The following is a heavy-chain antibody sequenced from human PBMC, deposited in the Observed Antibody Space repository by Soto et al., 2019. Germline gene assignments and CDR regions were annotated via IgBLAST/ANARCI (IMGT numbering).Heavy chain of an antibody. Sequence: PSETLSLTCAVSGGSVNIGSYYWSWIRQPPGKGLEWIGYVYYGGSSNYNPSLKSRGTMSVDTSENQFSLKLTSVTAADTAVYYCARINWIGDRWYYFDYWGQGTLVTVSS. CDR3: ARINWIGDRWYYFDY. V-gene: IGHV4-61*01. D-gene: IGHD3-3*01. CDR1: GGSVNIGSYY. J-gene: IGHJ4*02. CDR2: VYYGGSS.